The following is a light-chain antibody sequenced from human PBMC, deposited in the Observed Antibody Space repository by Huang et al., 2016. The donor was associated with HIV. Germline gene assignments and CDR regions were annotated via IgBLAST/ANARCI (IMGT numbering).Light chain of an antibody. CDR1: PGISSN. CDR3: LQYNNWPRT. J-gene: IGKJ2*01. Sequence: EMVMTQSPDTLSVSPGEPVTLPCRASPGISSNLAWYQQKPGQAPRLLIHGASTRAAGIPARFSGSGSEIAFSLIISSLQSEDSAIYFCLQYNNWPRTFGQGTKLEIK. CDR2: GAS. V-gene: IGKV3-15*01.